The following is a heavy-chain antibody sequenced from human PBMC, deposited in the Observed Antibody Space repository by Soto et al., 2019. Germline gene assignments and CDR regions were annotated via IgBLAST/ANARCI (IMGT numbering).Heavy chain of an antibody. Sequence: SETLSLTCYVSGGSVSSFCWTWIRQSPGKGLESIAYVCSSGSTNYNPSLESRVTISLDTSKNQFSLKLTSVTAADTAVYYCATLAPSDMRPYYYYMDVWGKGTTVTVSS. CDR3: ATLAPSDMRPYYYYMDV. J-gene: IGHJ6*03. CDR1: GGSVSSFC. V-gene: IGHV4-4*08. CDR2: VCSSGST. D-gene: IGHD2-15*01.